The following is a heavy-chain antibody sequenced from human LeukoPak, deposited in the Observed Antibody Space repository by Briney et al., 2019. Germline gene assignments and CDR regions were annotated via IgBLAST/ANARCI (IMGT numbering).Heavy chain of an antibody. CDR1: GFTDRTNY. V-gene: IGHV3-66*01. D-gene: IGHD3-10*01. J-gene: IGHJ4*02. CDR2: LYSGGDT. CDR3: AKDSVGCYGPGDS. Sequence: PGGSLRLSCTPSGFTDRTNYMSWVRQAPGKGLEWISVLYSGGDTRYADSVKGRFIISADNSKNTLYLQMHSLRVDDTAVYYCAKDSVGCYGPGDSWGQGTLVTVSS.